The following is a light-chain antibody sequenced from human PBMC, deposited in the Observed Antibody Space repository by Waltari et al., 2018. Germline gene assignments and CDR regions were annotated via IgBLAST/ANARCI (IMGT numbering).Light chain of an antibody. V-gene: IGLV1-40*01. CDR2: GSS. Sequence: QSVLTQPPSVSGAPGQRVTISCTGSGPNIGPGYDGPWYPQVPRAAPKLLIYGSSSRPLGVPDRFFGSTSGTSASLAITGLQAEDEAVYYCQSYDTTLSVVFGGGTKLTVL. CDR3: QSYDTTLSVV. J-gene: IGLJ3*02. CDR1: GPNIGPGYD.